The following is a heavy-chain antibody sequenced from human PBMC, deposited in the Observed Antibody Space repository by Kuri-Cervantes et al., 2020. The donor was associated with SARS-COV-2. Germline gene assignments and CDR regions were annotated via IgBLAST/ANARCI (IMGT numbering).Heavy chain of an antibody. V-gene: IGHV3-11*04. Sequence: GESLKISCAASGFTFSDYYMSWIRQAPGKGLEWVSYISSSGSTIYYADSVKGRFTISRDNAKNSLYLQMNSLRAEDTAVYYCARDLAFGDLPGGYWGQGTLVTVSS. CDR2: ISSSGSTI. D-gene: IGHD3-10*01. CDR3: ARDLAFGDLPGGY. CDR1: GFTFSDYY. J-gene: IGHJ4*02.